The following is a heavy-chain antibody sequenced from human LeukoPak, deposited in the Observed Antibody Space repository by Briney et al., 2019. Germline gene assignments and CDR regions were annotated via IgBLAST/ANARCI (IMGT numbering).Heavy chain of an antibody. V-gene: IGHV1-18*01. CDR1: GYTFTSYG. J-gene: IGHJ6*03. CDR3: ARDGSGVLRYFDWLSPAGVYYYYYYMDV. CDR2: ISAYNGNT. D-gene: IGHD3-9*01. Sequence: ASVKVSCKASGYTFTSYGISWVRQAPGQGLEWMGWISAYNGNTNYAQKLQGRVTMTTDTSTSTAYMELRSLRSDDTAVYYCARDGSGVLRYFDWLSPAGVYYYYYYMDVWGKGTTVTVSS.